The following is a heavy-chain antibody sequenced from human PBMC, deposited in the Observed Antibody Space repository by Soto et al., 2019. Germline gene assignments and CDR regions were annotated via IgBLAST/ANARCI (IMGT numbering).Heavy chain of an antibody. J-gene: IGHJ4*02. D-gene: IGHD3-3*01. CDR2: VSHDGSTT. CDR1: VFTCSNYV. Sequence: GSLRLSCAASVFTCSNYVMHWVRQAPGKGLVWVSRVSHDGSTTSYADSVKGRFTISRDNSKNTLYLQMNSLRDEDTAVYYCARDLDWVLYDYWGQGTPVTVSS. V-gene: IGHV3-74*01. CDR3: ARDLDWVLYDY.